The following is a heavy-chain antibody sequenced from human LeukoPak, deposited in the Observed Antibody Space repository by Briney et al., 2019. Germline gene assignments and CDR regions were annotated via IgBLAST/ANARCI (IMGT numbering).Heavy chain of an antibody. V-gene: IGHV3-30-3*01. Sequence: GGSLRLSRSASGFTFTNYPIHWVRQAPGKGLEWVAVISYDVITKYYADSVKGRFTLSRDNSKNILFLQMDSLRAEDTAVYFCAREDYGASGSSLGNLDYWGQGTLVTVSS. CDR3: AREDYGASGSSLGNLDY. J-gene: IGHJ4*02. CDR1: GFTFTNYP. D-gene: IGHD4/OR15-4a*01. CDR2: ISYDVITK.